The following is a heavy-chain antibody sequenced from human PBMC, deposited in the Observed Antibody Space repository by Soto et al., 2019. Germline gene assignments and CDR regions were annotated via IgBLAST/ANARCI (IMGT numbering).Heavy chain of an antibody. CDR2: IYYSGST. Sequence: SETLSLTCTVSGGSISSSSYYWGWIRQPPGKGLEWIGSIYYSGSTYYNPSLKSRVTISVDTSKNQFSLKLSSVTAADTAVYYCARQLIGYCRGGSCLGYYYGMYVWGQGTTVTVSS. J-gene: IGHJ6*02. V-gene: IGHV4-39*01. CDR3: ARQLIGYCRGGSCLGYYYGMYV. CDR1: GGSISSSSYY. D-gene: IGHD2-15*01.